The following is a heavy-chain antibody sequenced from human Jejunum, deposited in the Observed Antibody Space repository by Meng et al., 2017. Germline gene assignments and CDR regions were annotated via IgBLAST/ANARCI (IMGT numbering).Heavy chain of an antibody. CDR1: GFTFNSAW. CDR3: ARDPAWGALDY. V-gene: IGHV3-7*01. CDR2: INQDGSQT. J-gene: IGHJ4*02. Sequence: GESLKISCAASGFTFNSAWMSWVRQPPGRGLECVADINQDGSQTRYVDSVKGRFTISRDNTKNSLFLQMVGLSAEDSAVYYCARDPAWGALDYWGQGTLVTVSS. D-gene: IGHD1-26*01.